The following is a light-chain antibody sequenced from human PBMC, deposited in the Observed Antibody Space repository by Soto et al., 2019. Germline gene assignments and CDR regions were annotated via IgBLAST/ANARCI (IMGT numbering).Light chain of an antibody. Sequence: DIQLAQSPSTLSASVGDRITITCRATQSINWLAWYQQKPGKAPKLLIFEASRLESVVPSRFSGSGSWTEFTLTISSLQPDDFGTYYCQHYDTYSPMWTFGQGTKVDVK. V-gene: IGKV1-5*03. CDR1: QSINW. CDR3: QHYDTYSPMWT. CDR2: EAS. J-gene: IGKJ1*01.